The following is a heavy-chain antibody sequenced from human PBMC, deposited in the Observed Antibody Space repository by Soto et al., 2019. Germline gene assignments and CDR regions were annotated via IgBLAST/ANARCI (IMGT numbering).Heavy chain of an antibody. CDR3: ARDTIGITGTTILWFDP. CDR1: GYTFTSYG. CDR2: ISAYNGNT. D-gene: IGHD1-7*01. J-gene: IGHJ5*02. Sequence: QVQLAQSGAEVKKPGASVKVSCKASGYTFTSYGISWVRQAPGQGLEWMGWISAYNGNTNYAQKLQGRVTMTTDTSTSTAYMELRSLRSDDTAVYYCARDTIGITGTTILWFDPWGQGTLVTVSS. V-gene: IGHV1-18*01.